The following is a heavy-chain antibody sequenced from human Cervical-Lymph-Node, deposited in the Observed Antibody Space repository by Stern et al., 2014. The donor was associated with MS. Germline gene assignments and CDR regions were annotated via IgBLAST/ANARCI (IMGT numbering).Heavy chain of an antibody. CDR3: ARGNALTPDY. J-gene: IGHJ4*02. D-gene: IGHD3-16*01. V-gene: IGHV4-4*02. CDR2: VYYGGGT. CDR1: GASVDRGHW. Sequence: QLQLQESGPGLVKPSGTLSLSCTVSGASVDRGHWWTWVRQSPVKGLEWIGNVYYGGGTNYNPSLQSRVTISVDTSKNQFSLDLISVTAADTAVYYCARGNALTPDYWGQGTLVAVSS.